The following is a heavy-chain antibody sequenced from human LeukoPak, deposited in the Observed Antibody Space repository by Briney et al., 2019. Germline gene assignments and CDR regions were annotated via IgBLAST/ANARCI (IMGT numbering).Heavy chain of an antibody. V-gene: IGHV4-39*07. CDR2: THYSGNT. CDR1: GGSISSSSYY. Sequence: PSETLSLTCTVSGGSISSSSYYWGWIRQPPGKGLEWIGSTHYSGNTYYNPSLKSRVTISVDTSKNQFSLKLSSVTAADTAMYYCAREVYFDLWGRGTLVTVSS. CDR3: AREVYFDL. J-gene: IGHJ2*01.